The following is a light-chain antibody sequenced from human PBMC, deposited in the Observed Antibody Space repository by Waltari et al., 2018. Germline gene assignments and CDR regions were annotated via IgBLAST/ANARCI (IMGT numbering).Light chain of an antibody. Sequence: QSALTQPASVSGSPGQSITISCTGTSSDVGGYNYVSWYQQHPGKAPKRMIYDFSNRPSGVFNLCSGSKSGNTASLTISGLQAEDEADYYCSSYISSSTLELFGGGTSLTVL. CDR2: DFS. V-gene: IGLV2-14*03. CDR3: SSYISSSTLEL. CDR1: SSDVGGYNY. J-gene: IGLJ2*01.